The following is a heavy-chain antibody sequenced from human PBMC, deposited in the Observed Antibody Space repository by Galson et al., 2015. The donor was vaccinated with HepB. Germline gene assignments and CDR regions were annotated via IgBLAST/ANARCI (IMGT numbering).Heavy chain of an antibody. CDR3: TTDFRIPYYYDSIGYIGVDAFDI. D-gene: IGHD3-22*01. Sequence: SLRLSCAASGFTFSNAWMSWVRQAPGKGLEWVGCIKSKTDGGTTDYAAPVKGRFTISRDDSKNTLYLQMNSLKTEDTAVYYCTTDFRIPYYYDSIGYIGVDAFDIWGQGTMVTVSS. V-gene: IGHV3-15*01. CDR1: GFTFSNAW. J-gene: IGHJ3*02. CDR2: IKSKTDGGTT.